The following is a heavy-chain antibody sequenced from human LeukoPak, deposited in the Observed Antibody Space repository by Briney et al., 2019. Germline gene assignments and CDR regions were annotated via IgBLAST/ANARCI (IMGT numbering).Heavy chain of an antibody. CDR2: IYYSGST. J-gene: IGHJ3*02. V-gene: IGHV4-59*12. D-gene: IGHD3-10*01. Sequence: SETLSLTCTVSGGSISSYYWSWIRQPPGKGLEWIGYIYYSGSTNYNPSLKSRVTISVDTTKNQFSLKLSSVTAADTAVYYCARGRRPYGSGSYYSSHCHDFDIWGQGTMVTVSS. CDR1: GGSISSYY. CDR3: ARGRRPYGSGSYYSSHCHDFDI.